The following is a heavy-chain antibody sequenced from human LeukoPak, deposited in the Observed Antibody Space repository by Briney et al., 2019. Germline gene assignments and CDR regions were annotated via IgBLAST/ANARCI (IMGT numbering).Heavy chain of an antibody. Sequence: GGSLRLSCAASGFTFSSYNMNWVRQARGKGLEWVSYVSSSSSTRYYADSVKGRFTISRDNDKNSLYLQMNSLRDEDTAVYYCARDPGYCGRTSCYAVWNFDSWGQGTLVTVSS. V-gene: IGHV3-48*02. D-gene: IGHD2-2*01. CDR1: GFTFSSYN. J-gene: IGHJ4*02. CDR2: VSSSSSTR. CDR3: ARDPGYCGRTSCYAVWNFDS.